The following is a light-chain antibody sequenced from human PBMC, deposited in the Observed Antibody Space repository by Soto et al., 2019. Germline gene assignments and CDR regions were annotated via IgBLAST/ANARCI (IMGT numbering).Light chain of an antibody. V-gene: IGLV1-40*01. Sequence: QSVLTQPPSVSGAPGQRCTISCTGSSSNIGAGYDVHWCQQLPGTAPKLLIYGNSNRPSGVPDRFSGSKSGTSASLAITGLQAEDEADYYCQSYDSSLSGSYVFGTGTKVTVL. CDR1: SSNIGAGYD. CDR2: GNS. CDR3: QSYDSSLSGSYV. J-gene: IGLJ1*01.